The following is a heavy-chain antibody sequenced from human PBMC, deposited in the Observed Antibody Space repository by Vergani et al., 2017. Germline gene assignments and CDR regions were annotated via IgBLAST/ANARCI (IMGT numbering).Heavy chain of an antibody. J-gene: IGHJ4*02. CDR1: GYTFTSYD. V-gene: IGHV1-8*01. Sequence: QVQLVQSGAEVKKPGASVKVSCKASGYTFTSYDINWVRQATGQGLEWMGWMNPNSGNTGYAQKFQGRVTMTRNTSISTAYMELSSLRSEDTAVYYCARVGSRRTVLKAPPHYWGQGTLVTVSS. CDR3: ARVGSRRTVLKAPPHY. CDR2: MNPNSGNT. D-gene: IGHD4-17*01.